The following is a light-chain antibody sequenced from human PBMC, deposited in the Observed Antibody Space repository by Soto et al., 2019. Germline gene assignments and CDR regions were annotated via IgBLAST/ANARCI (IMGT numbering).Light chain of an antibody. CDR3: QQYRSSPLT. V-gene: IGKV4-1*01. J-gene: IGKJ2*01. Sequence: DIVMTQSPDSLAVSLGERAIINCKSSQSVFSRAAKQDSLAWFQQKAGQAPETLIYDVSTRKPGVPDRFSGSGSGTEFTRTISNLQAEDVPTYYCQQYRSSPLTLGHGTKVEIK. CDR1: QSVFSRAAKQDS. CDR2: DVS.